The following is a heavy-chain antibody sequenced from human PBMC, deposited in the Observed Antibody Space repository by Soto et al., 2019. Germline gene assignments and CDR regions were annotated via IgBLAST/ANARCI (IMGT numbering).Heavy chain of an antibody. D-gene: IGHD4-17*01. V-gene: IGHV4-59*01. CDR3: ARVYGGRGRGNWFDP. Sequence: PSETLSLTCTVSGGSISSYYWSWIRQPPGKGLEWIGYIYYSGSTNYNPSLKSRVTISVDTSKNQFSLKLSSVTAADTAVYYCARVYGGRGRGNWFDPWGPGTLVTVSS. CDR1: GGSISSYY. J-gene: IGHJ5*02. CDR2: IYYSGST.